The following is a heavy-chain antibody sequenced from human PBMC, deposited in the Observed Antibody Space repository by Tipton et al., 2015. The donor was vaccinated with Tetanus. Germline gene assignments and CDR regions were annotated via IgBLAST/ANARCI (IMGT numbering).Heavy chain of an antibody. CDR2: IYSYSGSS. J-gene: IGHJ4*02. D-gene: IGHD5-12*01. Sequence: LRLSCAASGFTFSSYAMHWVRQAPGKGLEWIGSIYSYSGSSFQNPSLKSRVTISLDTSKNQFSLSLSTVTAADTAVYYCARLREIVRRSGWAFDYWGQGILVSVAS. V-gene: IGHV4-39*01. CDR1: GFTFSSYA. CDR3: ARLREIVRRSGWAFDY.